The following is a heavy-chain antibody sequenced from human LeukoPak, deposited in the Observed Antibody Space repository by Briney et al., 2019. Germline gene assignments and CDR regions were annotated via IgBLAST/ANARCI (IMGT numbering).Heavy chain of an antibody. D-gene: IGHD3-10*01. CDR1: GLIFSKSG. Sequence: PGGSLRLSCAASGLIFSKSGMHWVRQAPGKGLEWVAFIQYDGRDEYYVDSPKGRFTNSRDNSKNMLYLLMNSLGPEDTAVYYRWKGGRGVLGTFGYWGQGTLVTVSS. CDR2: IQYDGRDE. V-gene: IGHV3-30*02. J-gene: IGHJ4*02. CDR3: WKGGRGVLGTFGY.